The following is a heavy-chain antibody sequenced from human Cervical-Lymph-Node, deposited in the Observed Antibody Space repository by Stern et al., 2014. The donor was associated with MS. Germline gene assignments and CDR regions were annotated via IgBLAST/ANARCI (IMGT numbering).Heavy chain of an antibody. V-gene: IGHV5-51*01. CDR1: GYSFTANW. J-gene: IGHJ4*02. CDR3: ARDYGDYAFDY. CDR2: IYPGDSDT. Sequence: EEQLVESGAEVKKPGESLKISCKGSGYSFTANWIAWVRQMPGKGLEWMGIIYPGDSDTRSSPSFQGQVPISADKSISTAYLQWSSLKASDTAMYYCARDYGDYAFDYWGQGTLVTVSS. D-gene: IGHD4-17*01.